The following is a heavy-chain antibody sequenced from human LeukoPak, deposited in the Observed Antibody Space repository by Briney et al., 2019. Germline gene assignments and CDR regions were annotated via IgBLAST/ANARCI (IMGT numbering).Heavy chain of an antibody. CDR3: ARGYKVGYYGSGSYGGATDY. CDR2: ISSSGSTI. Sequence: GGPLRLSCAASGFTFSSYEMIWVRQAPGKALEWVSYISSSGSTIYYADSVKGRFTISRDNAKNSLYLQMNSLRAEDTAVYYCARGYKVGYYGSGSYGGATDYWGQGTLVTVSS. CDR1: GFTFSSYE. D-gene: IGHD3-10*01. V-gene: IGHV3-48*03. J-gene: IGHJ4*02.